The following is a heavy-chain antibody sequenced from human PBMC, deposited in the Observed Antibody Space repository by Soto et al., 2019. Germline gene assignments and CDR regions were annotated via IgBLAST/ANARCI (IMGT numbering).Heavy chain of an antibody. V-gene: IGHV4-59*08. J-gene: IGHJ4*02. CDR2: IYYSGST. Sequence: PSETLSLTCTVSGGSISSDYWSWIRQPPGKGLEWIGYIYYSGSTNYNASLESRVTISVDTSRNQFSLKLSSVTAADTAVYYCARHYCSGGSCYYFYYWGQGTLVTVSS. D-gene: IGHD2-15*01. CDR3: ARHYCSGGSCYYFYY. CDR1: GGSISSDY.